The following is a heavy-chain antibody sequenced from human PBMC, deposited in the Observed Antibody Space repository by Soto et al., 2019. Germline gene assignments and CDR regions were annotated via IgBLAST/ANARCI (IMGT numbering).Heavy chain of an antibody. CDR1: GYTLTELS. V-gene: IGHV1-24*01. CDR3: AAGGNIVVVPAAMN. J-gene: IGHJ4*02. CDR2: FDPEDGET. D-gene: IGHD2-2*01. Sequence: GASVKVSCKVSGYTLTELSMHWVRQALGKGLEWMGGFDPEDGETIYAQKFQGRVTMTEDTSTDTAYMELSSLRSEDTAVYYCAAGGNIVVVPAAMNWGQGTLVTVSS.